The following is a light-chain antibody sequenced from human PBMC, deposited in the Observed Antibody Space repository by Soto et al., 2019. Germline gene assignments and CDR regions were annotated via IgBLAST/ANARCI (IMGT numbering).Light chain of an antibody. CDR1: QSVSSY. J-gene: IGKJ4*01. Sequence: EIVLTQSPATLSLSPGERATLSCRASQSVSSYLAWYQQKPGQAPRLLIYDASNRATGIPARFSGSGSGTDVTLTISSLEPEDFAVYYCHQRYSWPLTFGGGTKVEIK. CDR2: DAS. CDR3: HQRYSWPLT. V-gene: IGKV3-11*01.